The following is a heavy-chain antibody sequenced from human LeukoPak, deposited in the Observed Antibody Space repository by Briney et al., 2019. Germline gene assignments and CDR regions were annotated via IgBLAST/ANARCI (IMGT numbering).Heavy chain of an antibody. V-gene: IGHV3-21*01. Sequence: GGSLRLSCAASGFTFSSYSMNWVRQAPGKGLEWVSSISSSSSYIYYADSVKGRFTISRDNAKNTLYLQMNSLRAEDTAVYYCAKDARRTFGLSSGLYRGSYYFDYWGQGTLVTVSS. D-gene: IGHD6-19*01. CDR3: AKDARRTFGLSSGLYRGSYYFDY. J-gene: IGHJ4*02. CDR2: ISSSSSYI. CDR1: GFTFSSYS.